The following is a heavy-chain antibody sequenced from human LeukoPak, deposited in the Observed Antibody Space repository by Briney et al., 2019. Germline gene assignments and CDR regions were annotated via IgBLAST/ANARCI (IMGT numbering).Heavy chain of an antibody. V-gene: IGHV3-21*01. Sequence: PGGSLRLSCAASGFTFSSYSMNWVRQAPGKGLEWVSSISSSSSYIYYADSVKSRFTISRDNAKNSLYLQMNSLRAEDTAVYYCARGSPSRLRFLEWLPADYYYGMDVWGQGTTVTVSS. CDR1: GFTFSSYS. D-gene: IGHD3-3*01. CDR3: ARGSPSRLRFLEWLPADYYYGMDV. J-gene: IGHJ6*02. CDR2: ISSSSSYI.